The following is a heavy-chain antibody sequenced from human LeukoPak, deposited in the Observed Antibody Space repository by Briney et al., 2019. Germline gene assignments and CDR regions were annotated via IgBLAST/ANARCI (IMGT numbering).Heavy chain of an antibody. V-gene: IGHV3-33*01. Sequence: GGSLRLSCAASGFTFSRYGMHWVRQAPGKGLEGVAVIWYDGSNKYYADSVKGRFTISRDNSKNTLYLQMNSLRAEDTAVYYCARDEPPYYYYGMDVWGQGTTVTVSS. D-gene: IGHD1-14*01. CDR3: ARDEPPYYYYGMDV. J-gene: IGHJ6*01. CDR2: IWYDGSNK. CDR1: GFTFSRYG.